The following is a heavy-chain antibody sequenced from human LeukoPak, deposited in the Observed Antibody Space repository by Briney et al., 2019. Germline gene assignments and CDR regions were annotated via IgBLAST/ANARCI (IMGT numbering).Heavy chain of an antibody. CDR1: GYTFTGYY. CDR2: INPSGGST. Sequence: ASVKVSCKTSGYTFTGYYMHWVRQAPGQGLEWMGIINPSGGSTSYAQKFQGRVTMTRDMSTSTVYMELSSLRSEDTAVYYCARAVVTRETAGGLDYWGQGTLVTVSS. D-gene: IGHD4-23*01. V-gene: IGHV1-46*01. J-gene: IGHJ4*02. CDR3: ARAVVTRETAGGLDY.